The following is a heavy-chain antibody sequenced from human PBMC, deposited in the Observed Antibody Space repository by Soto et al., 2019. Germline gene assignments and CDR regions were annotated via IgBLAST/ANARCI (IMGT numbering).Heavy chain of an antibody. D-gene: IGHD6-19*01. J-gene: IGHJ6*02. Sequence: QVQLVQSGAEVKKPGSSVKVSCKASGGTFSSYAISWVRQAPRQGLEWMGGIIPIFGTANYAQKFQGRVTITADESTSTAYMELSSLRSEDTAVYYCARPPAPSSDYYYYGMDVWGQGTTVTVSS. CDR2: IIPIFGTA. CDR3: ARPPAPSSDYYYYGMDV. V-gene: IGHV1-69*01. CDR1: GGTFSSYA.